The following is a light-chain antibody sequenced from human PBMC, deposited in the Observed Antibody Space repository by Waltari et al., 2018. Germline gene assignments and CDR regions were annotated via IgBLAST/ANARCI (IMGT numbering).Light chain of an antibody. J-gene: IGKJ4*01. CDR2: DAS. Sequence: EIVLTQSPATLSLSPGERAPLPCRASQSVSSYLAWYQQKPGQAPRLLIYDASNRATGIPARFSGSGSGTDFTLTISSLEPEDFAVYYCQQRSNWPPGVSLTFGGGTKVEIK. CDR1: QSVSSY. CDR3: QQRSNWPPGVSLT. V-gene: IGKV3-11*01.